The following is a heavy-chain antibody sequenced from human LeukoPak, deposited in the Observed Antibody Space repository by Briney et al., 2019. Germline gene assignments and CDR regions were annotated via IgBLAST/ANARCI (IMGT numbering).Heavy chain of an antibody. Sequence: GASVKVSCKASGYTFTGYYMHWVRQAPGQGLEWMGWINPNSGGTNYAQKFQGRVTMTRDTSISTAYMELGRLRSDDTAVYYCARAYSSSWYRDAFDIWGQGTMVTVSS. V-gene: IGHV1-2*02. D-gene: IGHD6-13*01. CDR3: ARAYSSSWYRDAFDI. CDR1: GYTFTGYY. J-gene: IGHJ3*02. CDR2: INPNSGGT.